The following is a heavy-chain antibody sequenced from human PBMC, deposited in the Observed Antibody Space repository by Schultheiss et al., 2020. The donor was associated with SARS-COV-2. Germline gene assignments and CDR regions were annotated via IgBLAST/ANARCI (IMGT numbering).Heavy chain of an antibody. CDR1: GFTFSSYE. CDR3: ARDRGNHLPYSNYAFRKYYYYGMDV. Sequence: GGSLRLSCAASGFTFSSYEMNWVRQAPGKGLEWVSYISSSGSTIYYADSVKGRFTISRDNAKNSLYLQMNSLRAEDTAVYYCARDRGNHLPYSNYAFRKYYYYGMDVWGQGTTVTVSS. CDR2: ISSSGSTI. D-gene: IGHD4-11*01. J-gene: IGHJ6*02. V-gene: IGHV3-48*03.